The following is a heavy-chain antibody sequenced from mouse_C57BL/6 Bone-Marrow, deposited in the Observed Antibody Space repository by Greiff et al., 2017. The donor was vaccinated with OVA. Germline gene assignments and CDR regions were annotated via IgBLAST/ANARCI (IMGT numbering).Heavy chain of an antibody. Sequence: VQLKQSGPVLVKPGASVKMSCKASGYTFTDYYMNWVKQSHGKSLEWIGVINPYNGGTSYNQKFKGKATLTVDKSSSTAYMELNSLTSEDSAVYYCARKADGISSYYFDYWGQGTTLTFSA. V-gene: IGHV1-19*01. J-gene: IGHJ2*01. D-gene: IGHD1-1*01. CDR1: GYTFTDYY. CDR2: INPYNGGT. CDR3: ARKADGISSYYFDY.